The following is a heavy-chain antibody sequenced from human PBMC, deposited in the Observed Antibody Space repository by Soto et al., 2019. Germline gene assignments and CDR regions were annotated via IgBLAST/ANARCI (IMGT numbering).Heavy chain of an antibody. D-gene: IGHD3-10*01. V-gene: IGHV3-48*03. CDR3: ARDGHRGPSDAFDV. CDR2: ISTTGTSP. J-gene: IGHJ3*01. Sequence: EVQLVESGGGLVQPGGSLRLSCTASGFSSSNYEMNCIRQAPGKGLEWVSHISTTGTSPYYADSVRGRFTVSRDTANNAIYLQVNSLRAEDTAVYYCARDGHRGPSDAFDVWGPGTMVTVSS. CDR1: GFSSSNYE.